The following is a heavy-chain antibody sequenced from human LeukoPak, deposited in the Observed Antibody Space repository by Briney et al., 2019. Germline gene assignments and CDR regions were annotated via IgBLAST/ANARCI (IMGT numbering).Heavy chain of an antibody. Sequence: NPSETLSLTCAVYGGSFSGYYWSWIRQPPGKGLEWIGEINHSGSTNYNPSLKSRVTISVDTSKNQFSLKLSSLTAADTAVYYCARGDIVVVVAATPSSPEYYFDYWGQGTLVTVSS. V-gene: IGHV4-34*01. CDR1: GGSFSGYY. CDR3: ARGDIVVVVAATPSSPEYYFDY. J-gene: IGHJ4*02. D-gene: IGHD2-15*01. CDR2: INHSGST.